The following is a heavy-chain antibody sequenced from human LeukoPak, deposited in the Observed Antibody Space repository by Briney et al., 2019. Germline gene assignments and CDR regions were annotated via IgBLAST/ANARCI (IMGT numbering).Heavy chain of an antibody. J-gene: IGHJ5*02. CDR1: GGSISSYY. D-gene: IGHD3-22*01. V-gene: IGHV4-59*01. Sequence: PSETLSLTCTVSGGSISSYYWSWIRQPPGKGLEWIGYIYYSGSTNYNPSLKSRVTISVDTSKNQFSLKLSSVTAADTAVYYCARDADYYDSSGYPTGFDPWGQGTLVTVSS. CDR2: IYYSGST. CDR3: ARDADYYDSSGYPTGFDP.